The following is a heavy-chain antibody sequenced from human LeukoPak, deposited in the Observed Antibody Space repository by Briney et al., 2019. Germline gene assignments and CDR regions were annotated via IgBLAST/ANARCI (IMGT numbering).Heavy chain of an antibody. D-gene: IGHD3-22*01. CDR2: ISGSGGST. CDR1: GFAFSSYA. J-gene: IGHJ4*02. Sequence: PGGSLRLSCAASGFAFSSYAMSWVRQAPGKGLEWVSAISGSGGSTYYADSVKGRFTISRDNSKNTLYLQMNSLRAEDTAVYYCAKGVTMIVVVLDYWGQGTLVTVSS. CDR3: AKGVTMIVVVLDY. V-gene: IGHV3-23*01.